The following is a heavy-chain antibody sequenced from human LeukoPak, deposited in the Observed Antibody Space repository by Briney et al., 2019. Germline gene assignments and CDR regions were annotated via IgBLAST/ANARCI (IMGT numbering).Heavy chain of an antibody. V-gene: IGHV3-23*01. Sequence: GGSLRLSCAGSGFTFSSYAMTWVRQAPGKGPEWVSAISGSGDSTYYADSVKGRFTISRDNSKNTLYLQMNSLRPEDTAVYYCATRGYCSGTSCYAPQPWGQGTLVTVSS. J-gene: IGHJ5*02. CDR3: ATRGYCSGTSCYAPQP. D-gene: IGHD2-2*01. CDR2: ISGSGDST. CDR1: GFTFSSYA.